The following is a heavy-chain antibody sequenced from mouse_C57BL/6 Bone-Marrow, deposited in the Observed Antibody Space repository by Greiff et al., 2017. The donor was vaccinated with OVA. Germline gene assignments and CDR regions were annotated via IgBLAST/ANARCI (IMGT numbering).Heavy chain of an antibody. CDR1: GYTFTSYW. D-gene: IGHD1-1*01. CDR3: ARTVVPDY. CDR2: IDPSDSYT. Sequence: QVQLQQPGAELVRPGTSVKLSCKASGYTFTSYWMHWVKQRPGQGLEWIGVIDPSDSYTNYNQKFKGKATLTVDTSSSTAYMQLSSLTSEDSAVYYCARTVVPDYWGQGTTLTVSS. J-gene: IGHJ2*01. V-gene: IGHV1-59*01.